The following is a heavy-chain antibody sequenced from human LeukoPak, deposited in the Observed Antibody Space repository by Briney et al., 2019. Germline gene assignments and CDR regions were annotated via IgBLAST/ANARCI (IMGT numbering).Heavy chain of an antibody. CDR1: GYTFTSYD. CDR3: ARGSFSRWTTQSYFDY. V-gene: IGHV1-8*01. Sequence: ASVKVSCKASGYTFTSYDIYWLRQAPGQGPEWMGWMSPNSGNTGSAQRFQGRVTMTRDTSMSSAYMELSNLRPEDTAVYYCARGSFSRWTTQSYFDYWGQGTLVTVSS. J-gene: IGHJ4*02. CDR2: MSPNSGNT. D-gene: IGHD4-23*01.